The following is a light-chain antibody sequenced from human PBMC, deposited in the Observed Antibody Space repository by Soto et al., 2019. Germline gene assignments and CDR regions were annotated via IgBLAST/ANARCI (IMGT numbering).Light chain of an antibody. V-gene: IGLV1-44*01. J-gene: IGLJ1*01. CDR3: GAWDESLNGYV. CDR2: TDN. CDR1: RSNIGSKT. Sequence: QSVLTQPPSASGTPGQRVTISCSESRSNIGSKTVYWYQQLPGTAPKVLIYTDNERPSGVPDRFSGSKSGTSASLAINGLQSGDEADYYCGAWDESLNGYVFGTGTKSPS.